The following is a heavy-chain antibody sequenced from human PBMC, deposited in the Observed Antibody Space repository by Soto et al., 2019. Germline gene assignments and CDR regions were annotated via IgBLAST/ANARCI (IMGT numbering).Heavy chain of an antibody. J-gene: IGHJ4*01. CDR3: ANNYGGNSGDYFDY. V-gene: IGHV3-23*01. D-gene: IGHD4-17*01. CDR2: ISGSGGST. CDR1: GFTFNIYA. Sequence: EVLLLDSGGGLVQPGGSLRLSCAASGFTFNIYAMSWVRQAPGKGLEWVSTISGSGGSTYYADSVKGRFTISRDNSKNMLYLQMNSLRVEDTAVYYCANNYGGNSGDYFDYWGHVTLVTVSS.